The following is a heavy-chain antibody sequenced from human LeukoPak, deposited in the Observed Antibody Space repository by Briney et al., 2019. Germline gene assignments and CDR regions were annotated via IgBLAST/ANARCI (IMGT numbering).Heavy chain of an antibody. J-gene: IGHJ4*02. Sequence: SETLSPTCTVSGGSITSYYWSWIRQPPGKVLEWIGYIYTSGSTNFNPSLKSRVTISVDTSKNQFSLKLRSATAADTAVYYCARHRNIVVVQAAIHPLDSWGQGTLGTVSS. CDR1: GGSITSYY. CDR3: ARHRNIVVVQAAIHPLDS. V-gene: IGHV4-4*09. D-gene: IGHD2-2*01. CDR2: IYTSGST.